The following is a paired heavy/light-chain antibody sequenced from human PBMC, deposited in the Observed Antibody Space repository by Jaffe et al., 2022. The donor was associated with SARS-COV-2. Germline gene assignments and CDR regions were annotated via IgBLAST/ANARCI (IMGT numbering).Heavy chain of an antibody. CDR1: GYTFTGYY. D-gene: IGHD4-17*01. CDR3: ARDRRAAGGSQGRVTTSPGGY. CDR2: INPNSGGT. J-gene: IGHJ4*02. V-gene: IGHV1-2*02. Sequence: QVQLVQSGAEVKKPGASVKVSCKASGYTFTGYYVHWVRQAPGQGLEWMGWINPNSGGTNCTQKFQGRVTMTRDTSITTAYMELSRLRSDDTAVYYCARDRRAAGGSQGRVTTSPGGYWGQGTLVTVSS.
Light chain of an antibody. Sequence: DIVMTQSPDSLAVSLGERATINCKSSQSVLYSSINKNYLAWFQQKPGQPPKLLIYWASTRESGVPDRFSGSGSGTDFTLTISSLQAEDVAVYYCQQYYSIPLTFGGGTKVELK. V-gene: IGKV4-1*01. CDR3: QQYYSIPLT. CDR2: WAS. CDR1: QSVLYSSINKNY. J-gene: IGKJ4*01.